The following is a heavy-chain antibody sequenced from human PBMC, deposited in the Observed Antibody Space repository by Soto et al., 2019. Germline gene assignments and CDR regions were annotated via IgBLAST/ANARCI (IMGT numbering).Heavy chain of an antibody. D-gene: IGHD6-6*01. J-gene: IGHJ5*02. Sequence: ASVKVSCKASGGTFSSYAISWVRQAPGQGLEWMGGIIPIFGTANYAQKFQGRVTITADESTSTAYMELSSLRSEDTAVYYCARGRYSSSPYNWFDPWGQGTLVTVSS. V-gene: IGHV1-69*13. CDR1: GGTFSSYA. CDR3: ARGRYSSSPYNWFDP. CDR2: IIPIFGTA.